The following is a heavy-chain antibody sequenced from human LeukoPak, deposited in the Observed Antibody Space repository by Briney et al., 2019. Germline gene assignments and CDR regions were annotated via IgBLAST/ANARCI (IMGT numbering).Heavy chain of an antibody. Sequence: GGSLRLSCAASGFAFSSSTMNWVRQAPGKGLEFVSSIGGSGTNTHYADSAKGRFTISRDNAKNSLYLQMNSLRAEDTAVYYCLRGDVRDYWGHGALVAVSS. V-gene: IGHV3-21*01. CDR1: GFAFSSST. CDR3: LRGDVRDY. CDR2: IGGSGTNT. J-gene: IGHJ4*01. D-gene: IGHD2-21*01.